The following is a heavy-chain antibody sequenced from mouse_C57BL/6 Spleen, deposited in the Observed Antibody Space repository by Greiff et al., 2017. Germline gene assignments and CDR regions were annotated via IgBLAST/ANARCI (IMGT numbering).Heavy chain of an antibody. CDR3: ARSKVTTVVAPYYFDY. D-gene: IGHD1-1*01. Sequence: VQLQQSGAELMKPGASVKLSCKATGYTFTGYWIEWVKQRPGHGLEWIGEILPGSGSTNYNEKFKGKATFTADTSSNTAYMQLSSLTTEDSAIYDCARSKVTTVVAPYYFDYWGQGATLTVSS. V-gene: IGHV1-9*01. J-gene: IGHJ2*01. CDR1: GYTFTGYW. CDR2: ILPGSGST.